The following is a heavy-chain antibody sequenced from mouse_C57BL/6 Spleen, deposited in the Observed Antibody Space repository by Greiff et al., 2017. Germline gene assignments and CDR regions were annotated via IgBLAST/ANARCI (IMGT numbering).Heavy chain of an antibody. D-gene: IGHD1-1*01. J-gene: IGHJ1*03. CDR2: ISSGSSTI. CDR1: GFTFSDYG. Sequence: EVKLVESGGGLVKPGGSLKLSCAASGFTFSDYGMHWVRQAPEKGLEWVAYISSGSSTIYYADTVKGRFTISRDNAENTLFLQKTSLRSEDTAMYYCARGYYGRVYFDVGGRGHSVSV. CDR3: ARGYYGRVYFDV. V-gene: IGHV5-17*01.